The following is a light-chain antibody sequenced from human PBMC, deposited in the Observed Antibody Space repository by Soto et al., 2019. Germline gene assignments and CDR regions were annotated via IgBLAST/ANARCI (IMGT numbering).Light chain of an antibody. Sequence: EIVLTQSPATLSLSPGERATLSCRASQSVSSYLAWYQQKPGQAPRLLIYDASNRATGIPARFSGSGSGTDFTLTISSLEPEDFAVYYCHQGGNWPRLTFGGGTKVEIK. CDR1: QSVSSY. CDR3: HQGGNWPRLT. V-gene: IGKV3-11*01. J-gene: IGKJ4*01. CDR2: DAS.